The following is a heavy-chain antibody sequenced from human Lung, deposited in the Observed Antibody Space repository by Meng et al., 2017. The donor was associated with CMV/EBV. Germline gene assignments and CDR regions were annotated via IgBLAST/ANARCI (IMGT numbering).Heavy chain of an antibody. J-gene: IGHJ4*02. CDR2: VSPYNGKT. D-gene: IGHD1-26*01. CDR3: ARSEWELQPFDF. CDR1: GYTFKDYG. V-gene: IGHV1-18*01. Sequence: ASVKVSCKGSGYTFKDYGIAWVRQAPGQGLEWMGWVSPYNGKTDYAQKFQGRVTMTTDTSTSTAYMELRSLRSDDTALYYCARSEWELQPFDFWGQGTLVTVSS.